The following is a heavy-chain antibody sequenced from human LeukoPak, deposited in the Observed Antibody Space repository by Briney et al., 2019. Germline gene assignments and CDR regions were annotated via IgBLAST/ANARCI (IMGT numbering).Heavy chain of an antibody. J-gene: IGHJ5*02. V-gene: IGHV1-69*04. CDR3: ARAGGCSSTSCYGLASNWFDP. CDR1: GGTFSSYA. Sequence: SVKVSCKASGGTFSSYAISWVRQAPGQGLEWMERIIPILGIANYAQKFQGRVTITADKSTSTAYMELSSLRSEDTAVYYCARAGGCSSTSCYGLASNWFDPWGQGTLVTVSS. D-gene: IGHD2-2*01. CDR2: IIPILGIA.